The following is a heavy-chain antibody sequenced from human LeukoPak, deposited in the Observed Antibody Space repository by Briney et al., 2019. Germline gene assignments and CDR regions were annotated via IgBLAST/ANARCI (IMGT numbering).Heavy chain of an antibody. CDR3: AKDMDRWVCAFDI. V-gene: IGHV3-7*03. D-gene: IGHD3/OR15-3a*01. J-gene: IGHJ3*02. Sequence: PGGSLTLSCIASGFTFTSFWMSWVRPAPGKGREWVANIKQDGSEKNYVDPVKGRFTISRDNAKNSLYLQMNSLRAEDTALYYCAKDMDRWVCAFDIWGQGTMVTVSS. CDR1: GFTFTSFW. CDR2: IKQDGSEK.